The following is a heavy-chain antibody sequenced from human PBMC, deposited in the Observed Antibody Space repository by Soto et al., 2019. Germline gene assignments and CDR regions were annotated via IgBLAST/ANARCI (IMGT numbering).Heavy chain of an antibody. CDR1: GFTFSTYS. V-gene: IGHV3-21*06. CDR2: ISSSSSYI. D-gene: IGHD3-22*01. CDR3: ASPEYYYDTSGWYY. J-gene: IGHJ4*02. Sequence: EVQLVESGGGLVKPGGSLRLSCAASGFTFSTYSMNWVRQAPGKGLEWVSSISSSSSYIYYADSVKGRFTISRDNAKNILYRQMNSLRAEDTAVYYCASPEYYYDTSGWYYWGQGTLVTVSS.